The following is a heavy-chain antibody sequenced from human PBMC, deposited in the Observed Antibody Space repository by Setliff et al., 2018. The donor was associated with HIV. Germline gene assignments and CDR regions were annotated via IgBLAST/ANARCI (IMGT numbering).Heavy chain of an antibody. CDR3: ALRQRGGLVGAGNAFDI. J-gene: IGHJ3*02. V-gene: IGHV3-21*06. CDR1: GFTFSDYS. Sequence: GGSLRLSCAASGFTFSDYSMTWVRQVPVRGLEWVSSISGTSYIYYADSVKGRFTVSRDNAKNSLYLHINSLRAEDTAVYYCALRQRGGLVGAGNAFDIWGQGTMVTVSS. D-gene: IGHD1-26*01. CDR2: ISGTSYI.